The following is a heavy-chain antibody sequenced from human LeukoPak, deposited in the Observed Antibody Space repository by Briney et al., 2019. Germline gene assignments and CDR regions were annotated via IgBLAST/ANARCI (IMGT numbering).Heavy chain of an antibody. CDR1: GYTLTNNW. D-gene: IGHD6-13*01. CDR2: IYPGYSDA. Sequence: GESLKISCKISGYTLTNNWIGWVRQVPGKGLEWMGLIYPGYSDAKYSPSFQGQVTLSVDASISTAYLQLTGLRASDTAIYYCVGFVLTSSLDHWGQGTLVTVSS. J-gene: IGHJ5*02. V-gene: IGHV5-51*01. CDR3: VGFVLTSSLDH.